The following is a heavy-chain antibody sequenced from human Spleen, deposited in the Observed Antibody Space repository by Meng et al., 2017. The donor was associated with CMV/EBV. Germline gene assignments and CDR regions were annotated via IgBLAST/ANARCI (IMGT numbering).Heavy chain of an antibody. CDR3: ARAPYGGNSDY. Sequence: CKASGGTFSSYAISWVRQAPGQGLEWMGGITPIFATASYAQKFQGRVTITTDESTSTAYMELRSLRSDDTAVYYCARAPYGGNSDYWGQGTLVTVSS. V-gene: IGHV1-69*05. J-gene: IGHJ4*02. CDR1: GGTFSSYA. CDR2: ITPIFATA. D-gene: IGHD4-23*01.